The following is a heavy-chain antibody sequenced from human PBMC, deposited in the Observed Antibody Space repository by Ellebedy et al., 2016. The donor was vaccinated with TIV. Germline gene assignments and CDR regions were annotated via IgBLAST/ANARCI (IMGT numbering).Heavy chain of an antibody. CDR1: GYTFTNYG. CDR3: ATNVGFYYDPDFDY. J-gene: IGHJ4*02. Sequence: ASVKVSCKASGYTFTNYGIIWVRQAPGQGLEWMGWISTYNGNTDYAQKFQGRITLTTDTSTATAYMELRSLRSDDTAVYYCATNVGFYYDPDFDYWGQGTLVTVSS. CDR2: ISTYNGNT. D-gene: IGHD3-22*01. V-gene: IGHV1-18*01.